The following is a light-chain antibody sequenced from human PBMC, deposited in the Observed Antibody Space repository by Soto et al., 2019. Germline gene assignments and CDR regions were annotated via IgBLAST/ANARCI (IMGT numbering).Light chain of an antibody. Sequence: ETVMTQSEATLSVSPGERATLSCRASQSIHTNLAWYQQKPGQPPRLLIYGASTRVTGIPTRFSGSGSGTEFTLTINSLQSEDFAVYYCQQYNNWPRTFGQGTKVEIK. CDR3: QQYNNWPRT. V-gene: IGKV3-15*01. CDR1: QSIHTN. CDR2: GAS. J-gene: IGKJ1*01.